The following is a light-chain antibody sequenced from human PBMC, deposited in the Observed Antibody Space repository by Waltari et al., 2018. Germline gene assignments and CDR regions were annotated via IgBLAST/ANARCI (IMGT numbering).Light chain of an antibody. J-gene: IGLJ3*02. CDR1: SLRSYY. Sequence: SSELTQDPAVSVALGQTGRRQCQGDSLRSYYASWYQQKPGQAPLLVIYGKNNRPSGIPDRFSGSSSGNTASLTITGAQAEDEADYYCNSRDSSGNHLGVFGGGTKLTVL. CDR2: GKN. V-gene: IGLV3-19*01. CDR3: NSRDSSGNHLGV.